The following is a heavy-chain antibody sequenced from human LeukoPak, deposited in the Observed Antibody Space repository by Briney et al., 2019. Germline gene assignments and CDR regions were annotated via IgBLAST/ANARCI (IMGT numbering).Heavy chain of an antibody. CDR2: IYPGDSDT. CDR1: GYSFTTYW. Sequence: GESLKISCKGSGYSFTTYWIGWVRQMPGKGLEWMGIIYPGDSDTRYSPSFQGQVTISADKSINTAYLQWSSLKASDTAMYYCARRYYDILTGSYGTRDYWGQGTLVTVSS. J-gene: IGHJ4*02. D-gene: IGHD3-9*01. CDR3: ARRYYDILTGSYGTRDY. V-gene: IGHV5-51*01.